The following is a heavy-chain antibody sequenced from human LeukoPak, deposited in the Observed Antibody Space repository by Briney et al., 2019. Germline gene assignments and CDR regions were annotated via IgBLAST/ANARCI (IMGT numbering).Heavy chain of an antibody. D-gene: IGHD3-3*01. CDR1: GYTFTSYG. J-gene: IGHJ6*02. CDR2: ISAYIGNT. Sequence: GASVKVSCKASGYTFTSYGISWVRQAPGQGLEWMGWISAYIGNTNYAQKLQGRVTMTTDTSTSTAYVELRSLRSDDTAVYYCASGDYDFWSGLFYGMDVWGQGTTVTVSS. CDR3: ASGDYDFWSGLFYGMDV. V-gene: IGHV1-18*01.